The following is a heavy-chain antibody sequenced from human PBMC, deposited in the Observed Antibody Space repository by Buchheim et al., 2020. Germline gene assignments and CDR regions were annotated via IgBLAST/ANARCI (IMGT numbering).Heavy chain of an antibody. J-gene: IGHJ6*02. Sequence: EVQLLESGGGLVQPGGSLRLSCAAPGFTFSSYAMSWVRQAPGKGLEWVSAISGSGGSTYYADSVKGRFTISRDNSKNTLYLQMNSLRAEDTAVYYCAKGVPGSGWPRGINYYYYYGMDVWGQGTT. CDR2: ISGSGGST. CDR3: AKGVPGSGWPRGINYYYYYGMDV. V-gene: IGHV3-23*01. D-gene: IGHD6-19*01. CDR1: GFTFSSYA.